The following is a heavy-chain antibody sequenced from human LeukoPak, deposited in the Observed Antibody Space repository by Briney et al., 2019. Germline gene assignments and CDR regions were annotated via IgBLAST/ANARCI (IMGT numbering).Heavy chain of an antibody. Sequence: PGGSLRLSCAASGFTFSSYAMHWVRQAPGKGLEWVAVISYDGSNKYYADSVKGRFTISRDNSKNTLYLQMNSLRAEDTAVYYCARERRGYCSGGSCFNFDYWGQGTLVTVSS. V-gene: IGHV3-30*04. CDR3: ARERRGYCSGGSCFNFDY. CDR2: ISYDGSNK. D-gene: IGHD2-15*01. J-gene: IGHJ4*02. CDR1: GFTFSSYA.